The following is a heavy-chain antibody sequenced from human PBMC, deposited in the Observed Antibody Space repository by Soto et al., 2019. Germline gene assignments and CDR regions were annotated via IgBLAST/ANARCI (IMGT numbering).Heavy chain of an antibody. CDR2: IKQDGSEK. J-gene: IGHJ3*02. CDR1: GFTFSSYW. CDR3: ARVSRGYCSSTSCYGDAFDI. Sequence: GSLRLSCAASGFTFSSYWMSWVRQAPGKGLEWVANIKQDGSEKYYVDSVKGRFTISRDNAKNSLYLQMNSLRAEDTAVYYCARVSRGYCSSTSCYGDAFDIWAQGTMVTVSS. D-gene: IGHD2-2*03. V-gene: IGHV3-7*01.